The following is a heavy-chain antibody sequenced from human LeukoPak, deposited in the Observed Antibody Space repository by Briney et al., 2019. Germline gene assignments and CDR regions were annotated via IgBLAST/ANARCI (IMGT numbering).Heavy chain of an antibody. CDR1: GGSISSGSYY. D-gene: IGHD5-18*01. J-gene: IGHJ4*02. CDR3: ASQRRGYSSYFDY. V-gene: IGHV4-61*02. CDR2: IYTSGST. Sequence: SQTLSLTCTVSGGSISSGSYYWSWIRQPAGKGLGWIGRIYTSGSTNYNPSLKSRVTISVDTSRNQFSLKLSSVTAADTAVYYCASQRRGYSSYFDYWGQGTLVTVSS.